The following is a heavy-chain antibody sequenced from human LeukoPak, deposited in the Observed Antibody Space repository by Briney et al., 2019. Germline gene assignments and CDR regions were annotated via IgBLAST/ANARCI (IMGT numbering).Heavy chain of an antibody. V-gene: IGHV4-38-2*02. CDR3: ARDSSARYSSSWYVVGDFDY. J-gene: IGHJ4*02. D-gene: IGHD6-13*01. CDR1: GYSISSGYY. Sequence: KSSETLSLTCTVSGYSISSGYYWGWIRPPPGKGLEWIGSLYHSGSTYYNPSLKSRVTISVDTSKNQFSLRMNSLTAADTAVYYCARDSSARYSSSWYVVGDFDYWGQGTPVTVSS. CDR2: LYHSGST.